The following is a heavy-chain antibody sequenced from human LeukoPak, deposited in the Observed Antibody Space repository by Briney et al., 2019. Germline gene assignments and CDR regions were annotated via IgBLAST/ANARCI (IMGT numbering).Heavy chain of an antibody. J-gene: IGHJ4*02. CDR2: IYPVDSDT. CDR3: ARLGRSVVVPAAIAGYYFDY. D-gene: IGHD2-2*01. Sequence: KPGESLKISCKGSGYSFTSYWIGWVRQMPGKGLEWMGIIYPVDSDTRYSPSFQGQVTISADKSISTAYLQWSSLKASDTAMYYCARLGRSVVVPAAIAGYYFDYWGQGTLVTVSS. V-gene: IGHV5-51*01. CDR1: GYSFTSYW.